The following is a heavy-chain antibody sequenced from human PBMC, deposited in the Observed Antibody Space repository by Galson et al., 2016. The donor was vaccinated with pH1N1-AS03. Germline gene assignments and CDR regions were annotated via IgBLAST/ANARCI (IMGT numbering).Heavy chain of an antibody. J-gene: IGHJ3*01. CDR2: VYYDGNT. Sequence: SETLSLTCSVSGDSTNINTCYWGWIRQPPGKGLEWIGSVYYDGNTYYNPSLKSRATISVDTSKNLFSLKLTSLTAADTAVYYCARTRAARPADAFDVWGQGTTVTVSS. CDR1: GDSTNINTCY. CDR3: ARTRAARPADAFDV. D-gene: IGHD6-6*01. V-gene: IGHV4-39*07.